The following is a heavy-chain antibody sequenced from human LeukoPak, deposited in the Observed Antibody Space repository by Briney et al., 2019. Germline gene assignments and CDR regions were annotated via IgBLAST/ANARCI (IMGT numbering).Heavy chain of an antibody. V-gene: IGHV5-51*01. CDR1: RYSFTSYW. D-gene: IGHD3-22*01. CDR2: IYPGDSDT. J-gene: IGHJ4*02. Sequence: GESLKISCKGSRYSFTSYWIGWVRQMPGKGLEWMGIIYPGDSDTRYSPSFQGQVTISADKSISTAYLQWSSLKASDTAMYYCARPNSFDYYDSSGIFDYWGQGTLVTASS. CDR3: ARPNSFDYYDSSGIFDY.